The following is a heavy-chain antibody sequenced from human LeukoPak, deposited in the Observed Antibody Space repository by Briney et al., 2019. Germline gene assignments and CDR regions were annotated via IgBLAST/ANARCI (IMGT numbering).Heavy chain of an antibody. CDR1: GFTFGNYA. Sequence: GGSRRLACAASGFTFGNYAMSWVRQAPGKGLEWVSGISGSGDSTYYADSVKGRFTISRDNSKNTLYLQMNNLRAEDTAVYYCAKSRSDIAVAATNYWGQGTLVTVSS. D-gene: IGHD6-19*01. CDR3: AKSRSDIAVAATNY. J-gene: IGHJ4*02. V-gene: IGHV3-23*01. CDR2: ISGSGDST.